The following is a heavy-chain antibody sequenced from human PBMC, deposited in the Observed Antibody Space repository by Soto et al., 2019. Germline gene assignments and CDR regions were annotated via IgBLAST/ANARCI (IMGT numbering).Heavy chain of an antibody. J-gene: IGHJ6*02. CDR3: AREGMTGTTGYYGMDV. CDR1: GGSISSGGYY. V-gene: IGHV4-31*03. Sequence: SETLSLTCTVSGGSISSGGYYWRWTRQHPGKGLEWIGYIYYSGSTYYNPSLKSRVTISVDTSKNQFSLKLSSVTAADTAVYYCAREGMTGTTGYYGMDVWGQRTTGT. D-gene: IGHD1-1*01. CDR2: IYYSGST.